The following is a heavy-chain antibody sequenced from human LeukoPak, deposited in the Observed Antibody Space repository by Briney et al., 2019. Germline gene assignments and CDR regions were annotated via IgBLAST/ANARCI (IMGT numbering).Heavy chain of an antibody. J-gene: IGHJ4*02. CDR1: GFIFSSYA. Sequence: GGSLRLSCAASGFIFSSYAMNWVRQAPGKGLEWIAAISGRSENTYYADSVRGRFTISRDNSKNTMYLQMNSLRAEDTAVYYCARERGYGERYFDYWGQGTLVTVSS. CDR3: ARERGYGERYFDY. D-gene: IGHD4-17*01. V-gene: IGHV3-23*01. CDR2: ISGRSENT.